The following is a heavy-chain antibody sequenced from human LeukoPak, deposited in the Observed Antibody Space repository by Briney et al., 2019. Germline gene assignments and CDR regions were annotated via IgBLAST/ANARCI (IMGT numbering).Heavy chain of an antibody. CDR1: GFTFSSYG. D-gene: IGHD3-10*01. J-gene: IGHJ4*02. Sequence: GRSLRLSCAASGFTFSSYGIHWVRQAPGKGLEWVAVISYDGSNKYYADSVKGRFTTSRDNSKNTLYLQMNSLRAEDTAVYYCAKGSWTVDYWGQGTLVTVSS. V-gene: IGHV3-30*18. CDR3: AKGSWTVDY. CDR2: ISYDGSNK.